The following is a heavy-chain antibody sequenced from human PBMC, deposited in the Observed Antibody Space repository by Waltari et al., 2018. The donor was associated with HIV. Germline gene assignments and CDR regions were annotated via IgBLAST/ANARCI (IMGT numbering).Heavy chain of an antibody. CDR2: MNPNSGNT. Sequence: QVHLVQSGPEVKRPGASVKISCKAYGYTFINFDVNWVRQAAGQGPEWLGWMNPNSGNTASPYIFEERVTMTRNVSINMAYMEMSGLTAEDTAIYYCARNSSGKGNRYFYYGLDVWGQGTPITV. CDR3: ARNSSGKGNRYFYYGLDV. V-gene: IGHV1-8*02. D-gene: IGHD3-22*01. J-gene: IGHJ6*02. CDR1: GYTFINFD.